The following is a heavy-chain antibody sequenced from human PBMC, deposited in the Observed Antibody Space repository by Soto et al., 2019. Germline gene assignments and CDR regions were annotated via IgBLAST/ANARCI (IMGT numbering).Heavy chain of an antibody. V-gene: IGHV3-33*01. CDR1: GFTFSSYG. J-gene: IGHJ3*02. CDR2: IWYDGSNK. CDR3: ARAPSLSVCI. D-gene: IGHD3-3*01. Sequence: QVQLVESGGGVVQPGRSLRLSCAASGFTFSSYGMHWVRQAPGKGLEWVAVIWYDGSNKYYADSVKGRFTISRDNSKNTLYLQMNSLRAEDTAVYYCARAPSLSVCIWGPVTMVTVSS.